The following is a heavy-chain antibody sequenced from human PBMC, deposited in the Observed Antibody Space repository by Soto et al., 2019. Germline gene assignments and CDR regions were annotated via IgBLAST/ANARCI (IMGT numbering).Heavy chain of an antibody. D-gene: IGHD3-3*01. J-gene: IGHJ6*04. CDR2: IYYTGTT. Sequence: QVQLQESGPGLVKPSETLSLTCTVSGGSVSSGRYQWSWIRQSPGKGLEWIGYIYYTGTTNYNPSLKSRVTISVDTSKNQFSLKLTSVTAADTAMYFCARLQFYDLWSGSVPMDVWGKGTSVTVSS. CDR3: ARLQFYDLWSGSVPMDV. CDR1: GGSVSSGRYQ. V-gene: IGHV4-61*01.